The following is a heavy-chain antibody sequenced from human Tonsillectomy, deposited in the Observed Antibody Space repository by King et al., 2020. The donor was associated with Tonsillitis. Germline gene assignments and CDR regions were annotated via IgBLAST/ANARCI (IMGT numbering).Heavy chain of an antibody. D-gene: IGHD3-10*01. CDR1: GFTFSSYD. CDR3: ARARRFGEIDY. CDR2: IGTAGDP. V-gene: IGHV3-13*05. J-gene: IGHJ4*02. Sequence: QLVQSGGGLVQPGGSLRFSCAASGFTFSSYDMHWVRHATGKGLEWVSAIGTAGDPYYPGSVKGRFTISRENAKNSLYLQMNSLRAGDTAVYYCARARRFGEIDYWGQGTLVTVSS.